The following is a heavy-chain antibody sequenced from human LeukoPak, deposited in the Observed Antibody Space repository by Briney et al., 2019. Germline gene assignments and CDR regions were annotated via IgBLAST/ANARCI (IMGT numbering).Heavy chain of an antibody. V-gene: IGHV3-21*01. D-gene: IGHD5-12*01. CDR1: GFTFSSYS. CDR3: ARRIVATKHFDY. Sequence: GGSLRLSCAASGFTFSSYSMNWVRQAPGKGLEWVSSISSSSSYIYYADSVKGRFTISRDNAKNSLYLQTNSLRAEDTAVYYCARRIVATKHFDYWGQGTLVTVSS. J-gene: IGHJ4*02. CDR2: ISSSSSYI.